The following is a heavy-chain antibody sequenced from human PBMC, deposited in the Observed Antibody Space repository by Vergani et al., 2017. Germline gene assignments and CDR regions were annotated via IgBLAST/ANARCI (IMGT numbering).Heavy chain of an antibody. CDR2: INPNSGGT. CDR3: ALGHCSGCSCYGNYYYYGMDV. Sequence: QVQLVQSGAEVKKPGASVKVSCKASGYTFTGYYMHWVRQAPGQGLEWMGWINPNSGGTNYAQTFQGRVTMTRDTSISTAYMERSRLRSDATAVYYCALGHCSGCSCYGNYYYYGMDVWGQGTTVTVSS. J-gene: IGHJ6*02. V-gene: IGHV1-2*02. CDR1: GYTFTGYY. D-gene: IGHD2-15*01.